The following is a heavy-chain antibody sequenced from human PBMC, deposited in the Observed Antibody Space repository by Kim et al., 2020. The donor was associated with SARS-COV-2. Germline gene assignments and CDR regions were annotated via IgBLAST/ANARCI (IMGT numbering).Heavy chain of an antibody. CDR3: ARGGVREFVY. CDR2: ISSSGSFT. Sequence: GGSLRLSCAASGLTFSDKYMSWIRQAPGKGLEWVSYISSSGSFTNYADSVKGRFTISRDNAKNSLSLQMNSLRAEDTALYYCARGGVREFVYWGQGTPVTVSS. J-gene: IGHJ4*02. V-gene: IGHV3-11*06. CDR1: GLTFSDKY. D-gene: IGHD3-10*01.